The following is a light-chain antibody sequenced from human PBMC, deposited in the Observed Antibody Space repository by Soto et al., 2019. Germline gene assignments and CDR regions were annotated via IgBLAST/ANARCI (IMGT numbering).Light chain of an antibody. CDR3: QQYGTSPPWT. Sequence: EIFLTQSPGTLYLSPGEIATLSCRASQSVTSNYLAWYQQKPGQAPRLLIYAASRRAPGIPDRFSASGSGTDFTLTISRLEPEDFAVYFCQQYGTSPPWTFGQGTKVDI. CDR2: AAS. CDR1: QSVTSNY. V-gene: IGKV3-20*01. J-gene: IGKJ1*01.